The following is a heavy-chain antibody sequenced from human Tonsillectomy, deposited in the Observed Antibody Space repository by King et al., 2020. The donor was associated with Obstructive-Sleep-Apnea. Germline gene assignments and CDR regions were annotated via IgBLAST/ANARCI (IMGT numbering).Heavy chain of an antibody. J-gene: IGHJ6*02. Sequence: QLVQSGAEVKKPGASVKVSCKASGYTFTSYGISWVRQAPGQGLEWMGWISPYNGITYYAQKVEGRVTTTTDTSTSTAYLELRSLISDDTAVYYCARDPPPYSRDYYGMDVWGQGTTVTVSS. V-gene: IGHV1-18*01. CDR1: GYTFTSYG. D-gene: IGHD4-11*01. CDR2: ISPYNGIT. CDR3: ARDPPPYSRDYYGMDV.